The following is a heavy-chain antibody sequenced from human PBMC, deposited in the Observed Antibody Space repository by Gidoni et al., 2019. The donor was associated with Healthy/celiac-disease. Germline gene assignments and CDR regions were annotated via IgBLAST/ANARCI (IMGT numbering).Heavy chain of an antibody. J-gene: IGHJ5*02. D-gene: IGHD3-10*01. V-gene: IGHV4-61*01. CDR3: ARRSGLWFGELLYPNWFDP. CDR1: GGSVSSGSYY. Sequence: QVQLQESGPGLVKPSETLSLTCTVSGGSVSSGSYYWSWIRQPPGKGLEWIGYIYYSGSTNYNPSLKSRVTISVDTSKNQFSLKLSSVTAADTAVYYCARRSGLWFGELLYPNWFDPWGQGTLVTVSS. CDR2: IYYSGST.